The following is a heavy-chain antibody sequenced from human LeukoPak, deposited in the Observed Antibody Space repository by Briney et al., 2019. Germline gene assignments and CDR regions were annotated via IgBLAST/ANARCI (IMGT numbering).Heavy chain of an antibody. CDR3: AKSFGIAATFDY. V-gene: IGHV3-30-3*02. CDR1: GFTFSTYT. Sequence: GRSLRLSCAASGFTFSTYTMHWVRQPPGKGLEWVAVISYDGSNKYFADSVKGRFTISRDNSKNTLYLQMNSLRAGDTAVYYCAKSFGIAATFDYWGQGTLVTVSS. J-gene: IGHJ4*02. CDR2: ISYDGSNK. D-gene: IGHD6-13*01.